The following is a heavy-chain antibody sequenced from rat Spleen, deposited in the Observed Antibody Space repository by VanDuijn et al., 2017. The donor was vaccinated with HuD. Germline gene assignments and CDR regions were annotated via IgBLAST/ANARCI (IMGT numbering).Heavy chain of an antibody. CDR3: ARQDTSGYSNWFGY. CDR2: ISPSGVT. V-gene: IGHV5-25*01. D-gene: IGHD2-5*01. CDR1: GFTFSDFY. J-gene: IGHJ3*01. Sequence: EVQLVESDGGLVQPGRSLKLSCAASGFTFSDFYMAWVRQAPTKGLEWVSSISPSGVTYYRDSVKGRFTVSRENAKSTLYFLMDSLRSEDTATYYCARQDTSGYSNWFGYWGQGTLVTVSS.